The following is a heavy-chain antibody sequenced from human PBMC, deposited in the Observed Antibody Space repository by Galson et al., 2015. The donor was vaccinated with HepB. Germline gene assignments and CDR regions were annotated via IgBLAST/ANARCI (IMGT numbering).Heavy chain of an antibody. D-gene: IGHD5-18*01. Sequence: SVKVSCKVSGYTLTELSMHWVRQAPGKGLEWMGGFDPEDGETIYAQKFQSRVTMTEDTSTDTAYMELSSLRSEDTAVYYCATDIWSGNTAMGRGRFDPWGQGTLVTVSS. CDR3: ATDIWSGNTAMGRGRFDP. J-gene: IGHJ5*02. CDR2: FDPEDGET. V-gene: IGHV1-24*01. CDR1: GYTLTELS.